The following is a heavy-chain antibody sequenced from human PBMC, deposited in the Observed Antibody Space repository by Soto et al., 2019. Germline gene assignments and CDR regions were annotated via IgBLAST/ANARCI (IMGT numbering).Heavy chain of an antibody. V-gene: IGHV3-30*18. CDR2: ISYDGSNK. CDR1: GFTFSSYG. CDR3: AKVGPTREYYFDY. D-gene: IGHD4-17*01. J-gene: IGHJ4*02. Sequence: QVQLVESGGGVVQPGRSLRLSCAASGFTFSSYGMHWVRQAPGKGLEWVAVISYDGSNKYYADSVKGRFTISRDNSKNTLYLQMNSLRAEDTAVYYCAKVGPTREYYFDYWGQGTLVTVSS.